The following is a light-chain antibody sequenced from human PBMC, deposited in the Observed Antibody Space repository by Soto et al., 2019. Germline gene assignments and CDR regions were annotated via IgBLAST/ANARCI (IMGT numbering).Light chain of an antibody. J-gene: IGKJ1*01. CDR3: QQYTSYPWT. CDR1: QRISSW. CDR2: DAS. Sequence: DSRIGKAHSSRCAPFEYRITFPCLASQRISSWLAWYQQKPGKAPKLLIYDASSLESGVPSRFSGSGSATEFTLTISSLQPDDFATYYCQQYTSYPWTFGQ. V-gene: IGKV1-5*01.